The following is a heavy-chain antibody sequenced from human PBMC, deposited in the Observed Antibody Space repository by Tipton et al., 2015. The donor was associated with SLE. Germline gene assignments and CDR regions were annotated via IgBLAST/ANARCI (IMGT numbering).Heavy chain of an antibody. CDR2: INHSGST. CDR3: ARGTIAAAYNFDY. D-gene: IGHD6-13*01. Sequence: TLSLTCAVYGGSFSGYYWSWIRQPPGKGLEWIGEINHSGSTNYNPSLKSRVTISVDTSKNQFSLKLSSVTAADTAVYYCARGTIAAAYNFDYWGQGTLVTVSS. V-gene: IGHV4-34*01. CDR1: GGSFSGYY. J-gene: IGHJ4*02.